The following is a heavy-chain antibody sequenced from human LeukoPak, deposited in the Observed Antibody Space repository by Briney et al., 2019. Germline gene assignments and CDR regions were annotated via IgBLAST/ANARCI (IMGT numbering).Heavy chain of an antibody. CDR2: IYHSGST. Sequence: SQTLSLTCAVSGGSISSGGYSWSWIRQPPGKGLEWIGYIYHSGSTYYNPSLKSRVTISVDRSKNQFSLKLSSVTAADTAVYHCARMGDDAFDIWGQGTMVTVSS. CDR1: GGSISSGGYS. J-gene: IGHJ3*02. D-gene: IGHD2-21*01. CDR3: ARMGDDAFDI. V-gene: IGHV4-30-2*01.